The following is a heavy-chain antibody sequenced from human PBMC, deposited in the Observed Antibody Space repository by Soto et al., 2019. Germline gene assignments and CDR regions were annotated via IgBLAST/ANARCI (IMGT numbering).Heavy chain of an antibody. V-gene: IGHV3-74*01. CDR3: TRHGSGDYFLFDP. J-gene: IGHJ5*02. CDR1: GFTFSNFW. Sequence: EVQLVESGGGLVQPGGSLRPSCAASGFTFSNFWMHWVRQAPGKGLEWVSRASPDGTSTSYAGSVKGRFTISRDNAKNTLFMQMNSLRAEDTAVYYCTRHGSGDYFLFDPWGQGTLVTVSS. CDR2: ASPDGTST. D-gene: IGHD4-17*01.